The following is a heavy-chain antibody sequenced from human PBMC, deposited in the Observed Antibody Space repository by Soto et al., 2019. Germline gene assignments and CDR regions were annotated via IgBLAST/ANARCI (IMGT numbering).Heavy chain of an antibody. CDR2: IIRIFGTA. J-gene: IGHJ6*02. CDR1: GGTFSSYA. CDR3: ASHWGQTKRYYYYGMDV. D-gene: IGHD7-27*01. V-gene: IGHV1-69*12. Sequence: QVQLVQSGAEVKKRGSSVKVSCKASGGTFSSYAISWVRQAPGQGLEWMGGIIRIFGTADYAKNFQGRVTITADESTSTAYMELSSLRSEDTAVYYCASHWGQTKRYYYYGMDVWGQGTTVTVSS.